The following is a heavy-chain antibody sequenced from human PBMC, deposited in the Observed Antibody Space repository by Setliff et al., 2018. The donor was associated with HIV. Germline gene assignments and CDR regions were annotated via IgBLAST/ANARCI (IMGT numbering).Heavy chain of an antibody. CDR3: AKDYTTTFWEYNWFDL. CDR1: GGSFGGSY. V-gene: IGHV3-23*01. CDR2: INGDGDST. J-gene: IGHJ5*02. Sequence: PSETLSLTCAVYGGSFGGSYWSWIRQRPGKGLEWVSGINGDGDSTYYADSVKGRFTVSRDNSKDTLTLQMNDLRAEDTGLYYCAKDYTTTFWEYNWFDLWGQGTLVTVSS. D-gene: IGHD3-3*01.